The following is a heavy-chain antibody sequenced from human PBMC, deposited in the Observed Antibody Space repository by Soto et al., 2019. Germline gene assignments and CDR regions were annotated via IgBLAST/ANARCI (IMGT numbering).Heavy chain of an antibody. CDR1: GGSFSGYY. J-gene: IGHJ4*02. CDR3: ARGHPTTNLSIAAHTLRDEIEVDYFDY. V-gene: IGHV4-34*01. Sequence: SETLSLTCAVYGGSFSGYYWSWIRQPPGKGLEWIGEINHSGSTNYNPSLKSRVTISVDTSKNQFSLKLSSVTAADTAVYYCARGHPTTNLSIAAHTLRDEIEVDYFDYWGQGTLVTVSS. CDR2: INHSGST. D-gene: IGHD6-6*01.